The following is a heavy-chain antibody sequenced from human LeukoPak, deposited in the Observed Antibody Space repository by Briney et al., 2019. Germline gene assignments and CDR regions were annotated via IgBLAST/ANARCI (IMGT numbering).Heavy chain of an antibody. J-gene: IGHJ4*02. CDR1: GFTVSSNY. V-gene: IGHV3-9*01. D-gene: IGHD3-16*01. CDR3: AKAAARYDYVWGSFDY. CDR2: ISWNSGSI. Sequence: GGSLRLSCAASGFTVSSNYMSWVRQAPGKGLEWVSGISWNSGSIGYADSVKGRFTISRDNAKNSLYLQMNSLRAEDTALYYCAKAAARYDYVWGSFDYWGQGTLVTVSS.